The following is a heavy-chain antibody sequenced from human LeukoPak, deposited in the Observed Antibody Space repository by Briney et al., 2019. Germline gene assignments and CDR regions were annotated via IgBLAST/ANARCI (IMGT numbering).Heavy chain of an antibody. CDR1: GFTFSSYA. Sequence: GASLRLSCAASGFTFSSYAMSWVRQAPGKGLEWVSAISGSGGSTYYADSVKGRFTISRDNAKNSLYLQMNSLRAEDTAVYYCAREYDYGSGSYYNFGGNYWGQGTLVTVSS. CDR3: AREYDYGSGSYYNFGGNY. J-gene: IGHJ4*02. CDR2: ISGSGGST. D-gene: IGHD3-10*01. V-gene: IGHV3-23*01.